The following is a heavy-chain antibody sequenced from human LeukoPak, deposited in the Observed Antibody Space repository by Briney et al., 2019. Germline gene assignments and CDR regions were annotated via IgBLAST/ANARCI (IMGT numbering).Heavy chain of an antibody. V-gene: IGHV4-34*01. CDR1: VGSFSGYY. J-gene: IGHJ4*02. CDR2: INHSGST. CDR3: ARATDGYNYSEFDY. D-gene: IGHD5-24*01. Sequence: SETLSLTCAVYVGSFSGYYWSWIRQPPGKGLEWIGEINHSGSTNYNPSLKSRVSMSVVTSKNQFSLKLSSVTAADTAVYYCARATDGYNYSEFDYWGQGTLVTVSS.